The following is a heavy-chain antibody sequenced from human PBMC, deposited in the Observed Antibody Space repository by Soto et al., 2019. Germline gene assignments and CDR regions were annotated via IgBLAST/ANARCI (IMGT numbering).Heavy chain of an antibody. CDR3: ARGGYYDSSGSRNYHYYGMNV. D-gene: IGHD3-22*01. V-gene: IGHV1-18*01. Sequence: QVQLVQSGGEVKKPGASVKVSCKASGYTFSSYGINWVRQAPGQGLEWLGWISPYDGNTKYAQILQGRVSMTTYTSTKTAYMEVRSLRSEDTAVYYCARGGYYDSSGSRNYHYYGMNVWGQGTTVTVSS. CDR2: ISPYDGNT. J-gene: IGHJ6*02. CDR1: GYTFSSYG.